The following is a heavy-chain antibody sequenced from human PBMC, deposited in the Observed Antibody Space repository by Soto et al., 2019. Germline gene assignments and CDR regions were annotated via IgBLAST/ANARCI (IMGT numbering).Heavy chain of an antibody. Sequence: SQTLCLTCAVARGSIRSGGYCWGWIRQQPGKGLEWIGYIYYRGSTYYNPSLKSRVAISVDTSKNQFSLKLSSVTAADTAVYYCAREGGEYCSGGSCQVDYWGQGTLVIVSS. V-gene: IGHV4-30-2*01. CDR2: IYYRGST. CDR3: AREGGEYCSGGSCQVDY. J-gene: IGHJ4*02. CDR1: RGSIRSGGYC. D-gene: IGHD2-15*01.